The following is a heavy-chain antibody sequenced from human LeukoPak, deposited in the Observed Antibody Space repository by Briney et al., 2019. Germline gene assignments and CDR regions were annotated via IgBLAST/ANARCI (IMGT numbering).Heavy chain of an antibody. CDR1: GFTFSTFA. Sequence: GGSLRLSCAASGFTFSTFAMSWVRQAPGKGLEWVSGIIENGYDKYYADSVKGRFTISRDDSKNTAYLQMNSLKTEDTAVYYCTRHGEIEGTPHWGQGILVIVSS. V-gene: IGHV3-23*01. J-gene: IGHJ4*02. CDR3: TRHGEIEGTPH. D-gene: IGHD1/OR15-1a*01. CDR2: IIENGYDK.